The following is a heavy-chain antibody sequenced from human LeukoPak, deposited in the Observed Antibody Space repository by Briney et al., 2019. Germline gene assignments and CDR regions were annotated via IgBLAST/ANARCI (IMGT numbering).Heavy chain of an antibody. V-gene: IGHV3-33*01. D-gene: IGHD3-22*01. CDR3: ARAAYDSSGYLTL. CDR2: IWYDGSNK. Sequence: GGSLRLSCAASGFTFSSYGMHWVRQAPGKGLEWVAVIWYDGSNKYYADSVKGRFTISRVDSKKLLFLQMNSLRAEDTAVYYCARAAYDSSGYLTLWGQGTLVTVSS. J-gene: IGHJ4*02. CDR1: GFTFSSYG.